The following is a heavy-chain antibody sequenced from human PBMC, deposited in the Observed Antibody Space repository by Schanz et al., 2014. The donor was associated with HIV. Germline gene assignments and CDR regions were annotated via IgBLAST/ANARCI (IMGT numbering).Heavy chain of an antibody. V-gene: IGHV3-7*01. CDR3: AREWVYYYYYGMDV. Sequence: EVQLVESGGGLVQPGGSLRLSCAASGFTFSSYWMSWVRQAPGKGLEWVANIKQDGSEKYYVDSVKGRFTISRDNAKNSLYLQMKSLRDEDTAVYYCAREWVYYYYYGMDVWGQGTTVTVSS. D-gene: IGHD6-13*01. CDR1: GFTFSSYW. J-gene: IGHJ6*02. CDR2: IKQDGSEK.